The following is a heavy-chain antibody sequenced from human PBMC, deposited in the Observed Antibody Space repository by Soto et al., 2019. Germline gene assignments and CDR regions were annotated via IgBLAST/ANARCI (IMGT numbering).Heavy chain of an antibody. V-gene: IGHV3-23*01. D-gene: IGHD3-22*01. J-gene: IGHJ4*02. CDR3: AKSLRTYYYDSSGYYRPFDY. CDR1: GFTFSSYA. Sequence: EVQLLESGGGLVQPGGSLRLSCAASGFTFSSYAMSWVRQAPGKGLEWVSAISGSGGSTYYADSVKGRFTISRDNSKNTLYLQMNSLRAEETAVYYCAKSLRTYYYDSSGYYRPFDYWGQGTLVTVSS. CDR2: ISGSGGST.